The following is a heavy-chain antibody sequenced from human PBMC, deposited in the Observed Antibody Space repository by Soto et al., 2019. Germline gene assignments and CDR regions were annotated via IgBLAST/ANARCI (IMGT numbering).Heavy chain of an antibody. V-gene: IGHV4-31*03. D-gene: IGHD3-22*01. Sequence: QVQLQESGPGLVKPSQTLSLTCTVSGGSISSGGYYWSWIRQHPGKGLEWIGYIYYSGSTYYNPSLMRRVTISVDTSKNQFSLKLSSVTAADTAVYYCARGGGNSGYPGLDLWGRGTLVTVSS. CDR3: ARGGGNSGYPGLDL. CDR1: GGSISSGGYY. J-gene: IGHJ2*01. CDR2: IYYSGST.